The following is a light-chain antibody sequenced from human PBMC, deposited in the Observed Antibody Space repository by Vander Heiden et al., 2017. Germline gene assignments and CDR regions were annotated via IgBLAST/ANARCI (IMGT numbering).Light chain of an antibody. CDR2: DAS. J-gene: IGKJ4*01. V-gene: IGKV1-33*01. Sequence: DSQMTQSPSSLSASVGDRVTITCQASQDISNYLNRYQQKPGKAPKLLIYDASNLETGVPSRFSGGGSGTDFTFTISSLQPEDIATYYCQQYDNLPLTFGGGTKVEIK. CDR3: QQYDNLPLT. CDR1: QDISNY.